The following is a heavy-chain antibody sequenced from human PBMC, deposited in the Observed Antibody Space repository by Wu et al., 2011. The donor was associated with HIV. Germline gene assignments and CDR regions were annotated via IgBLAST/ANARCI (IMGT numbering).Heavy chain of an antibody. CDR2: IMPLFGTA. J-gene: IGHJ6*02. V-gene: IGHV1-69*05. CDR3: ARGPRVQGTIYILDV. Sequence: VQSQVQLVQSGAEVKVSCKASGGTFNSYGISWVRQAPGQGLEWMGGIMPLFGTATYAQKFQGRVTVNMDESTTTVYMELRGLTSDDTAIYYCARGPRVQGTIYILDVWGQGTTVTVSS. CDR1: GGTFNSYG. D-gene: IGHD1-1*01.